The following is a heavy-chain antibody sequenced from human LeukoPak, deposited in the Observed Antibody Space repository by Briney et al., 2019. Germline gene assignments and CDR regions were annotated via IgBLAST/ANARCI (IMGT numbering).Heavy chain of an antibody. Sequence: ASVNVSCKASGYTFTIYAMNWVRQAPGQGLEWMGWINTNTGNPTYAQGFTGRFVFSLDTSVSTAYLQISSLKAEDTAVYYCARGGDNWNDQSWGQGTLVTVSS. CDR1: GYTFTIYA. V-gene: IGHV7-4-1*02. D-gene: IGHD1-1*01. CDR2: INTNTGNP. CDR3: ARGGDNWNDQS. J-gene: IGHJ4*02.